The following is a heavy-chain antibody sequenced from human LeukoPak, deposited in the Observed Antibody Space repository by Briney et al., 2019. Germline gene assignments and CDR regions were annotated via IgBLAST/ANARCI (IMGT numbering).Heavy chain of an antibody. Sequence: KPGGSLRLSCAASGFTFSSYEMNWIRQPPGKGLEWIGEINHSGSTNYNPSLKSRVTISVDTSKNQFSLKLSSVTAADTAVYYCARYGYWAGMALDYWGQGTLVTVSS. J-gene: IGHJ4*02. V-gene: IGHV4-34*01. CDR2: INHSGST. CDR3: ARYGYWAGMALDY. CDR1: GFTFSSYE. D-gene: IGHD2-8*02.